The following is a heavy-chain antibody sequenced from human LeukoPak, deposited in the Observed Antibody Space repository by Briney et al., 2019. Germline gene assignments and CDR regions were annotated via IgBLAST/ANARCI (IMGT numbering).Heavy chain of an antibody. CDR1: GFTFSSYG. J-gene: IGHJ3*02. V-gene: IGHV3-30*02. Sequence: GGSLRLSCAASGFTFSSYGMHWVRQAPGKGLEWVAFIRCDGSNKYYADSVKGRFTISRDNSKNTLYLQMNSLRAEDTAVYYCAREMDGIAVAGNAFDIWGQGTMVTVSS. CDR3: AREMDGIAVAGNAFDI. CDR2: IRCDGSNK. D-gene: IGHD6-19*01.